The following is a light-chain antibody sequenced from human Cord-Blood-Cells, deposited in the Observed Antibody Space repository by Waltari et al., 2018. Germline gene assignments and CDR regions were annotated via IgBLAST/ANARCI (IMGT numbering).Light chain of an antibody. CDR2: SNN. CDR3: AAWDDSLNGWV. Sequence: QSVLTQPPSASGTPGQSVTISCSGSSSNIGSNTVNWYQQPPGTAPKLLIYSNNQRPSGVPDRFSGSKSGTSASLAISGLQSEDEADYYCAAWDDSLNGWVFGGGTKLTVL. J-gene: IGLJ3*02. V-gene: IGLV1-44*01. CDR1: SSNIGSNT.